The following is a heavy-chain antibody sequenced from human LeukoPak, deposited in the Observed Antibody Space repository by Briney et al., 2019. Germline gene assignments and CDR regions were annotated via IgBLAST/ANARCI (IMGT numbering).Heavy chain of an antibody. CDR1: GFTFSSYA. CDR3: ARDFLGYSYGPWYFDY. Sequence: RSLRLSCAASGFTFSSYAMHWVRQAPGKGLEWVAVISYDGSNKYYADSVKGRFTISRDNSKNTLYLQMNSLRAEDTAVYYCARDFLGYSYGPWYFDYWGQGTLVTVSS. CDR2: ISYDGSNK. D-gene: IGHD5-18*01. V-gene: IGHV3-30-3*01. J-gene: IGHJ4*02.